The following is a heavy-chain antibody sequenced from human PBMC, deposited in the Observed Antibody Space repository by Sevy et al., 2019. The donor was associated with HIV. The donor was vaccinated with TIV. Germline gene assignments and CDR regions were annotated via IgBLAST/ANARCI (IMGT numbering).Heavy chain of an antibody. J-gene: IGHJ6*02. CDR3: AKDKGDSQIHYYYYGIDV. CDR2: ISGSGGNT. Sequence: GGSLRLSCLASGFTFNNYAMSWVRQAPGKGLEWVSLISGSGGNTYYADSVKGRCSISRDNSKNTLYLQVNSLRAEDKAVYYCAKDKGDSQIHYYYYGIDVWGQGATVTVSS. CDR1: GFTFNNYA. V-gene: IGHV3-23*01. D-gene: IGHD2-21*02.